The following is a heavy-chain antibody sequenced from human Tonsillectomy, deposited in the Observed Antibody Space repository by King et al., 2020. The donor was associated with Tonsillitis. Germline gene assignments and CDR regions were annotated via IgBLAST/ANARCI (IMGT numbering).Heavy chain of an antibody. D-gene: IGHD4-23*01. CDR3: ARDGKFRLDYKYYGMDG. J-gene: IGHJ6*02. CDR2: IDPSGGST. Sequence: QLVQSGAEVKKPGASVKVSCQASGYTFTTQYIHWVRQAPGQGPEWMGIIDPSGGSTSNPQKFQGRVTITRDTSTSTDYMELINLKSEDTAIYYCARDGKFRLDYKYYGMDGWGQGTTVTVSS. CDR1: GYTFTTQY. V-gene: IGHV1-46*01.